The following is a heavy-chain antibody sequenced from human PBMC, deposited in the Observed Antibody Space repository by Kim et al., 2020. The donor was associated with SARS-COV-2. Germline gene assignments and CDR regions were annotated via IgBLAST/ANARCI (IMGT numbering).Heavy chain of an antibody. CDR2: IYYSGST. D-gene: IGHD3-10*01. V-gene: IGHV4-59*01. CDR1: GGSISSYY. J-gene: IGHJ6*03. CDR3: ARVVVQGVIKYYYYMDV. Sequence: SETLSLTCTVSGGSISSYYWSWIRQPPGKGLEWIGYIYYSGSTNYNPSLKSRVTISVDTSKNQFSLKLSSVTAADTAVYYCARVVVQGVIKYYYYMDVWGKGTTVTVSS.